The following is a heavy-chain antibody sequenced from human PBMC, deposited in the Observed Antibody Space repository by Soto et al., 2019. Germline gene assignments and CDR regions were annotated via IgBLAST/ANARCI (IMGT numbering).Heavy chain of an antibody. CDR2: ISPIFGTA. Sequence: QVQLVQSGAEVKKPGSSVKVSCKASGGTFSSYAISWVRQAPGQGLEWMGGISPIFGTANYAQKFQARITITADESTSTADMELSSLRSEDTAVYYCASLLVPAAMENLFDPLGQGTLVTVSS. CDR1: GGTFSSYA. J-gene: IGHJ5*02. D-gene: IGHD2-2*01. V-gene: IGHV1-69*12. CDR3: ASLLVPAAMENLFDP.